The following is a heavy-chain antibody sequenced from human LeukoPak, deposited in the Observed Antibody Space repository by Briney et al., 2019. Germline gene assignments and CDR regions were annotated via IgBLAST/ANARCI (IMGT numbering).Heavy chain of an antibody. Sequence: GGSLRLSCAASGFTFSSYSMNWVRQAPGKGLEWVSYISVSSSTIYYADSVKGRFTISRDNAKNSLYLQMNSLRAEDTAVYYCARVSMATIIWYYFDYWGQGTLVTVSS. V-gene: IGHV3-48*01. CDR2: ISVSSSTI. CDR3: ARVSMATIIWYYFDY. D-gene: IGHD5-24*01. J-gene: IGHJ4*02. CDR1: GFTFSSYS.